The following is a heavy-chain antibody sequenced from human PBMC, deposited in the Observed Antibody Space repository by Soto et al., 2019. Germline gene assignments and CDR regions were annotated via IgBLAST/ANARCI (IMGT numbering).Heavy chain of an antibody. CDR1: GFTFSSYA. J-gene: IGHJ6*02. CDR2: ISYDGSNK. Sequence: QVQLVESGGGVVQPGRSLRLSCAASGFTFSSYAMHWVRQAPGKGLEWVAVISYDGSNKYYADSVKGRFTISRDNSKNTLYLQMNSLRAEDTAVYYCARGEDTIFGVVYPYYGMDVWGQGTTVTVSS. V-gene: IGHV3-30-3*01. CDR3: ARGEDTIFGVVYPYYGMDV. D-gene: IGHD3-3*01.